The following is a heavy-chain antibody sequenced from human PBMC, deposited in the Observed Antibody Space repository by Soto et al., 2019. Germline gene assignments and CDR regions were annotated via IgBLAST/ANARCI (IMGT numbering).Heavy chain of an antibody. CDR1: GGSISSGGYY. Sequence: PSETLSLTCTVSGGSISSGGYYWSWIRQHPGRGLEWIGYIYYSGSTYYNPSLKSRVTISLDTSKNQFSLKLSAVTAADTAVYYCARGREGLFWSGRRDNWFDPWGQGTLVTVSS. J-gene: IGHJ5*02. V-gene: IGHV4-31*03. CDR3: ARGREGLFWSGRRDNWFDP. CDR2: IYYSGST. D-gene: IGHD3-3*01.